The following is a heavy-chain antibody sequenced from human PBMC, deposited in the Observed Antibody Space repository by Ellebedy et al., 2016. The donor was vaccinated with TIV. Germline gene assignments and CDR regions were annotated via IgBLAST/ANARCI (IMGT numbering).Heavy chain of an antibody. D-gene: IGHD1-1*01. CDR1: GFSFYVYS. Sequence: PGGSLRLSCAASGFSFYVYSMHWVRQAPGKGLEWVAVTSFDGSQNFYGDSVRGRFTISRDNSKNTVYLQMNSLRPEDTAVYYCAKNDSGNPDNWGQGTLVTVSS. CDR3: AKNDSGNPDN. V-gene: IGHV3-30*18. J-gene: IGHJ4*02. CDR2: TSFDGSQN.